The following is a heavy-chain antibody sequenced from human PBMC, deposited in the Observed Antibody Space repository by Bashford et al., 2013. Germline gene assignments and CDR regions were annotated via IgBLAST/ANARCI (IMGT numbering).Heavy chain of an antibody. J-gene: IGHJ6*02. CDR3: AKDHGVPAATYYYYYGMDV. Sequence: VRQAPGKGLEWVSAISGSGGSTYYADSVKGRFTISRDNSKNTLYLQMNSLRAEDTAVYYCAKDHGVPAATYYYYYGMDVWGQGTTVTVSS. D-gene: IGHD2-2*01. CDR2: ISGSGGST. V-gene: IGHV3-23*01.